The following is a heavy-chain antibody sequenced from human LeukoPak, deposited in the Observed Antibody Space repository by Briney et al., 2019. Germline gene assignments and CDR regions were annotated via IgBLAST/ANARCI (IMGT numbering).Heavy chain of an antibody. Sequence: GGSLRLSCAASGFTVSSNYMTWVRQALGKGLEWVSVIYSGGDTYYADSVKGRFTISRDNSKNTLYLQMNSLRAEDTAVYYCAAELEKSGFAQLDHWGQGTLVTVSS. V-gene: IGHV3-53*01. CDR1: GFTVSSNY. CDR3: AAELEKSGFAQLDH. J-gene: IGHJ4*02. D-gene: IGHD6-6*01. CDR2: IYSGGDT.